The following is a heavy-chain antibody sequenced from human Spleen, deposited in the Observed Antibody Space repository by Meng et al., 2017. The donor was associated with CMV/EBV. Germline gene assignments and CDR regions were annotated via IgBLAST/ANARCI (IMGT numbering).Heavy chain of an antibody. V-gene: IGHV1-69*04. CDR3: ARDIGMTYYGVDV. CDR2: IITLSDVT. D-gene: IGHD1-26*01. Sequence: SVKVSCKASGGTFSTYYVNWVRQAPGHGLEWMGKIITLSDVTTYAQKFQGRLTITADKSTGTAFMELGSLKSEDTAVYYCARDIGMTYYGVDVWGQGTTVTVSS. CDR1: GGTFSTYY. J-gene: IGHJ6*02.